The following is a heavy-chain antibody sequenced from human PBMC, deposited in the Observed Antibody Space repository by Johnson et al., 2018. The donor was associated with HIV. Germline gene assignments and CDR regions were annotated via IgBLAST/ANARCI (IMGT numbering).Heavy chain of an antibody. D-gene: IGHD1-26*01. Sequence: VQLVESGGDLVQPGGSLRLSCGASGFTVRSNHISWVRQTPGKGLEWVSVIHSGDKTYYADSVKGRFSISRDNPNNSLYLQMNTLRVEDTALYYCAKAVKWGVDAFDVWGPGTMVTVSS. V-gene: IGHV3-66*02. J-gene: IGHJ3*01. CDR1: GFTVRSNH. CDR2: IHSGDKT. CDR3: AKAVKWGVDAFDV.